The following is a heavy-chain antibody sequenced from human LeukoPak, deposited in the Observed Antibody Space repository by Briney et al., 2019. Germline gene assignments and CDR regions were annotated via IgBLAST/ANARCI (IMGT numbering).Heavy chain of an antibody. D-gene: IGHD1-1*01. J-gene: IGHJ4*02. Sequence: PGGSLRLSCAASGFTFSDSAMTWVRQTPGKGLEWVSLISFNGANTYYPDSVKGRFTISRDNSKDTLYLQMNSLRPEDTAIYYCVKDQEREPPTYYFDYWGQGTLVTVSS. V-gene: IGHV3-23*01. CDR2: ISFNGANT. CDR1: GFTFSDSA. CDR3: VKDQEREPPTYYFDY.